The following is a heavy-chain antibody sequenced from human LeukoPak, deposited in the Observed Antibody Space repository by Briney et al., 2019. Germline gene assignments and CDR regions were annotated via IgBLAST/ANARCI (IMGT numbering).Heavy chain of an antibody. D-gene: IGHD2-15*01. Sequence: SVKVSCKASGYTFTAYAMHWVRQAPGQRLEWIGWIVVGSGNTNYAQKFQERVTITRDMSTSTAYMELSSLRSEDTAVYYCAAVVYCSGGSCYPEFDYWGQGTLVTVSS. J-gene: IGHJ4*02. V-gene: IGHV1-58*02. CDR3: AAVVYCSGGSCYPEFDY. CDR2: IVVGSGNT. CDR1: GYTFTAYA.